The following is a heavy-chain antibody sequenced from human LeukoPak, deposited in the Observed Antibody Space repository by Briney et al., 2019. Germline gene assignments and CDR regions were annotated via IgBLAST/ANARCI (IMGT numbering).Heavy chain of an antibody. CDR2: ISYDGSNK. J-gene: IGHJ4*02. CDR3: AGDIWDIVVVPAAETTFDY. CDR1: GFTFSSHG. Sequence: GGSLRLSCAASGFTFSSHGMHWVRQAPGKGLEWVAVISYDGSNKYYADSVKGRFTISRDNSKNTLYLQMNSLRAEDTAVYYCAGDIWDIVVVPAAETTFDYWGQGTLVTVSS. V-gene: IGHV3-30*03. D-gene: IGHD2-2*01.